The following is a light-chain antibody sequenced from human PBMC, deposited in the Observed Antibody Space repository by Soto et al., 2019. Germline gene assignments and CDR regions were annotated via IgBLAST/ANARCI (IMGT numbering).Light chain of an antibody. CDR1: SSDINGYDY. V-gene: IGLV2-14*01. CDR2: EVT. CDR3: SSHTSGSTRV. Sequence: QSALTQPASVSGSPGQSIAISCPGTSSDINGYDYVSWYQQQPDKANKLMIYEVTKRPSGVSNHFSGSKSGNTASLTISGLQAEDEADYYCSSHTSGSTRVFGTGTKVTVL. J-gene: IGLJ1*01.